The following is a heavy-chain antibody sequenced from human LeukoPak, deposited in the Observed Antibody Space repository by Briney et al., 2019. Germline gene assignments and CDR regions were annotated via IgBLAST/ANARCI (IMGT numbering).Heavy chain of an antibody. CDR1: GYSFTSSW. J-gene: IGHJ4*02. V-gene: IGHV5-51*01. D-gene: IGHD1-26*01. Sequence: ESLKISCQGSGYSFTSSWIGWVRQMPGKGLEWMGIIYPGDSDTRYSPSFQGRVTISADKSISTAYLQWSSLKASDTAMYYCARFSVGGTYYPNYWGQGTLVSVSS. CDR2: IYPGDSDT. CDR3: ARFSVGGTYYPNY.